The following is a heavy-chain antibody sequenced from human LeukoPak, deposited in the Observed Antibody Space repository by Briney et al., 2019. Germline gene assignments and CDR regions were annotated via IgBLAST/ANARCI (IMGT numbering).Heavy chain of an antibody. Sequence: SVKVSCKASGGTFSSYAISWVRQAPGQGLEWMGRIIPIFGIANYAQKFQGRVAITADKSTSTAYMELSSLRSEDTAVYYCARDELVVPAAIWGQGTLVTVSS. J-gene: IGHJ4*02. D-gene: IGHD2-2*01. CDR3: ARDELVVPAAI. V-gene: IGHV1-69*04. CDR2: IIPIFGIA. CDR1: GGTFSSYA.